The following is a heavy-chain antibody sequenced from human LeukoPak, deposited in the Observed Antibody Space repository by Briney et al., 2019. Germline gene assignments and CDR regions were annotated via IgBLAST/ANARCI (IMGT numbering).Heavy chain of an antibody. V-gene: IGHV1-18*01. J-gene: IGHJ4*02. CDR2: ISAYNGNA. D-gene: IGHD6-19*01. Sequence: GASVKVPCKASGYTFTSYGISWVRQAPGQGLEWMRWISAYNGNANYAQKPQGRVTMTTDTSTSTAYMELRSLRSDDTAFYYCARDYSSGWYAFDYWGQGTLVTVSS. CDR3: ARDYSSGWYAFDY. CDR1: GYTFTSYG.